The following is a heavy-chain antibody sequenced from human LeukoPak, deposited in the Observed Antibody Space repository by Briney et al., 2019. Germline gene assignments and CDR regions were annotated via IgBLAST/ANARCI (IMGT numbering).Heavy chain of an antibody. V-gene: IGHV3-74*01. CDR1: GFTFSSHW. D-gene: IGHD3-16*02. J-gene: IGHJ5*02. CDR2: INTDGRTT. CDR3: TRSLIGINDH. Sequence: GGSLRLSCAASGFTFSSHWMHWVRQVPGKGLVWVSRINTDGRTTNHADSVKGRFTISRDNAKNTLYLQMNSLSAEDTAVYYCTRSLIGINDHWGQGTLVTVSS.